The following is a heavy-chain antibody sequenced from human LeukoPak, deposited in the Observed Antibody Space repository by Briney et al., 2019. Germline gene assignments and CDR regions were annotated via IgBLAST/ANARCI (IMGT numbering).Heavy chain of an antibody. CDR2: IYHNGDT. CDR3: ARKIRGVDAFDI. V-gene: IGHV4-59*01. D-gene: IGHD3-10*01. CDR1: GGSMTSYY. J-gene: IGHJ3*02. Sequence: PSETLSLTCTVSGGSMTSYYWTWIRQPPGKGLEWIGYIYHNGDTNYNPSLKSRVTTSVDTSKNQFPLKLSSVTAADTAVYYCARKIRGVDAFDIWGQGTMVTVSS.